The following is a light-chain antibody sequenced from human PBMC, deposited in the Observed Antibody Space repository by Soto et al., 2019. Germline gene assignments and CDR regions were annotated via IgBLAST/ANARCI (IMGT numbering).Light chain of an antibody. V-gene: IGLV2-14*03. Sequence: QSALTQPASVSGSPGQSITISCTGSSSDVGGYDFVSWYQHHPGKAPRLMIFDVSNRPSAVSTRFSGSKSGNTAPLTISGLQADDEGDYYCASYTSRSTLVFGTGTKLTVL. J-gene: IGLJ1*01. CDR1: SSDVGGYDF. CDR3: ASYTSRSTLV. CDR2: DVS.